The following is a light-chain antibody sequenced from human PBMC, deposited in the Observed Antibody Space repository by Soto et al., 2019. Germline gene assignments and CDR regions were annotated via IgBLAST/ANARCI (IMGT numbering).Light chain of an antibody. V-gene: IGLV2-14*01. CDR2: EVT. CDR3: SSYTSSGNLV. CDR1: SRHVGGYNY. J-gene: IGLJ3*02. Sequence: QSALTQPASVSGSPGQAITISCTGTSRHVGGYNYVSLYQQHPGKAPKLVINEVTTRPSWDSNRFSASKSGNTASLPVSGLRAEDEADYYCSSYTSSGNLVFGGGTKVTVL.